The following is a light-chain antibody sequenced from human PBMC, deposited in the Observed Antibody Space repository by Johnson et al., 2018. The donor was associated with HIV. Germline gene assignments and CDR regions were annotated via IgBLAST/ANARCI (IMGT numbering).Light chain of an antibody. CDR1: SSNIGNNY. Sequence: VLTQPPSVSAAPGQKVTISCSGSSSNIGNNYVSWYQQLPGTAPKLLIYDNNKRPSGIPDRFSGSKSGTSAALGITGLQTGDEADYYCGTWDGSLRAGFFGTGTKVTVL. CDR3: GTWDGSLRAGF. V-gene: IGLV1-51*01. CDR2: DNN. J-gene: IGLJ1*01.